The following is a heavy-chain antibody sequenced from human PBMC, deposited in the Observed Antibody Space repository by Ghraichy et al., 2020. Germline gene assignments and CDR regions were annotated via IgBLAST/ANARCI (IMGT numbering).Heavy chain of an antibody. V-gene: IGHV1-69*13. CDR1: GGTFSSYA. J-gene: IGHJ6*03. CDR2: IIPIFGTA. Sequence: SVKVSCKASGGTFSSYAISWVRQAPGQGLEWMGGIIPIFGTANYAQKFQGRVTITADESTSTAYMELSSLRSEDTAVYYCARDLSLSIAARSRAVLSRHYYYYYMDVWGKGTTVTVSS. CDR3: ARDLSLSIAARSRAVLSRHYYYYYMDV. D-gene: IGHD6-6*01.